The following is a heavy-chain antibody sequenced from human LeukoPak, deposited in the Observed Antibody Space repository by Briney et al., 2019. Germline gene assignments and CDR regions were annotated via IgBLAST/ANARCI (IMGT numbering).Heavy chain of an antibody. CDR2: IYSGGSI. Sequence: GGSLRLSCAASGFTVSSNQMSWVRQAPGKGLEWVSIIYSGGSIFYADSVKGRFTISRDNSKNTLCLQMNSLRVEDTAVYYCARGGGYLSAFDIWGQGTMVTVSS. CDR1: GFTVSSNQ. D-gene: IGHD6-13*01. J-gene: IGHJ3*02. V-gene: IGHV3-53*01. CDR3: ARGGGYLSAFDI.